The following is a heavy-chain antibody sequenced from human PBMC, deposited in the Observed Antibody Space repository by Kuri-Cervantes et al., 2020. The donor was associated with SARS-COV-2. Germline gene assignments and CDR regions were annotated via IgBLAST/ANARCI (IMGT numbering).Heavy chain of an antibody. CDR3: AIIAVSTAFDY. CDR2: IKQDGSEK. J-gene: IGHJ4*02. D-gene: IGHD6-19*01. Sequence: GESLKISCAASGFTFSSYAMSWVRQAPGKGLEWVANIKQDGSEKYYVDSVKGRFTISRDNAKNSLFLQMSSLRAEDTAVYHCAIIAVSTAFDYWGQGTLVTVSS. V-gene: IGHV3-7*01. CDR1: GFTFSSYA.